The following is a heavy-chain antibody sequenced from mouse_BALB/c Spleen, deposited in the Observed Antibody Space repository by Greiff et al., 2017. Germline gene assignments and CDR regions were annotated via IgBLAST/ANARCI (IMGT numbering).Heavy chain of an antibody. CDR1: GFTFSSYA. Sequence: EVKLVESGGGLVKPGGSLKLSCAASGFTFSSYAMSWVRQSPEKRLEWVAEISSGGSYTYYPDTVTGRFTISRDNAKNTLYLEMSSLRSEDTAMYYCASARRNKFADWGQGTLVTVSA. J-gene: IGHJ3*01. CDR2: ISSGGSYT. CDR3: ASARRNKFAD. D-gene: IGHD3-1*01. V-gene: IGHV5-9-4*01.